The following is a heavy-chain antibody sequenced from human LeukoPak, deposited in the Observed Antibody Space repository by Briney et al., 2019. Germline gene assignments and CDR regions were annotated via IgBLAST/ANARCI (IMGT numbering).Heavy chain of an antibody. J-gene: IGHJ6*03. CDR3: ARGQSSSWYYYYYYMDV. D-gene: IGHD6-13*01. CDR2: ISAYNGNT. Sequence: ASVKVSCKASGYTFTSYGISWVRQAPGEGLEWTGWISAYNGNTNYAQKLQGRVTMTTDTSTSTAYMELRSLRSDDTAVYYCARGQSSSWYYYYYYMDVWGKGTTVTVSS. CDR1: GYTFTSYG. V-gene: IGHV1-18*01.